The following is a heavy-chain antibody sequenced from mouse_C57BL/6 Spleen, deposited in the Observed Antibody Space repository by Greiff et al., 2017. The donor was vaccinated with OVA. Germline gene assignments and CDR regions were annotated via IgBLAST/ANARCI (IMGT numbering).Heavy chain of an antibody. CDR1: GFTFNTYA. J-gene: IGHJ3*01. CDR3: VRVRYYDYGDVLFAY. Sequence: DVQLVESGGGLVQPKGSLKLSCAASGFTFNTYAMHWVRQAPGKGLEWVARIRSKSSNYATYYADSVKDRFTISRDDSQSMLYLQMNNLKTEDTAMYYCVRVRYYDYGDVLFAYWGQGTLVTVSA. D-gene: IGHD2-4*01. V-gene: IGHV10-3*01. CDR2: IRSKSSNYAT.